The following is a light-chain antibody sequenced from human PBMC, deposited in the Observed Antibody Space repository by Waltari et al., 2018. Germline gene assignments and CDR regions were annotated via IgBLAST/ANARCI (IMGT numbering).Light chain of an antibody. Sequence: QSALTQPASVSGSPGKSITISCTGARSDFGSYNLVSWYQQHPGKAPKVMIYEVTKRPSGVSDRFSGSRSGNTASLTISGLQPEDEADYYCCSYAGSGTLDVVFGGGTKLTVL. CDR1: RSDFGSYNL. V-gene: IGLV2-23*02. CDR3: CSYAGSGTLDVV. J-gene: IGLJ2*01. CDR2: EVT.